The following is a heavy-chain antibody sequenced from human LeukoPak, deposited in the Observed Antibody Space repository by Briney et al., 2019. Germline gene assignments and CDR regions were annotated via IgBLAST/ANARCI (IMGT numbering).Heavy chain of an antibody. CDR2: IYYSGST. D-gene: IGHD3-10*01. V-gene: IGHV4-61*08. J-gene: IGHJ3*02. Sequence: SETLSLTCPVSGGSISSGDYYWSWIRQPPGKGLEWIGYIYYSGSTNYNPSLKSRVTISVDTSKNQFSLKLSSVTAADTAVYYCAREPIYGSGSYYRAFDIWGQGTMVTVSS. CDR1: GGSISSGDYY. CDR3: AREPIYGSGSYYRAFDI.